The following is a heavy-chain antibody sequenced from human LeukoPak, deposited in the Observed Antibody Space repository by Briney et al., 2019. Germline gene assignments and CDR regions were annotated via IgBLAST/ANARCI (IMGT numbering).Heavy chain of an antibody. Sequence: ASVKVSCKASGGTFSSYAISWVRQAPGQGLEWMGRIIPIFGTANYAQKFQGRVTIATDESTSTAYMELSSQRSEDTAVYHCARDEWELLTWGQGTLVTVSS. J-gene: IGHJ4*02. CDR3: ARDEWELLT. D-gene: IGHD1-26*01. CDR2: IIPIFGTA. CDR1: GGTFSSYA. V-gene: IGHV1-69*05.